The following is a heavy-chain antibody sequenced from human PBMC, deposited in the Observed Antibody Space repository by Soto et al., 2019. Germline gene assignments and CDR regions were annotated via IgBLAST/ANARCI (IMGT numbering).Heavy chain of an antibody. V-gene: IGHV4-59*01. CDR2: IYYSGTT. CDR1: GGYMTNYY. D-gene: IGHD3-9*01. J-gene: IGHJ4*02. CDR3: ARGILQYFDSSSAY. Sequence: SEPLSLTCTVFGGYMTNYYWSWIRKSPGKGLEWIGYIYYSGTTNYNPSLKSRLTMSIDTSKNQFSLKLGSVTAADTAVYYCARGILQYFDSSSAYWGQGTLVTVPS.